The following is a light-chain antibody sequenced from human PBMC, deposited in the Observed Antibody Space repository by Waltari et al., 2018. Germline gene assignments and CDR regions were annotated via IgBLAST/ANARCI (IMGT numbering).Light chain of an antibody. J-gene: IGLJ3*02. Sequence: QSVLTQPASVSGSPGQSITISCTVSSGDVYTYNRVSWYQQPPGTAPKLIIYEVSNRPSGVSNRFSGSKSGNTASLSISGLRAEDEADYYCASWKMTNKWVFGGGPKVTVL. CDR2: EVS. CDR3: ASWKMTNKWV. V-gene: IGLV2-14*01. CDR1: SGDVYTYNR.